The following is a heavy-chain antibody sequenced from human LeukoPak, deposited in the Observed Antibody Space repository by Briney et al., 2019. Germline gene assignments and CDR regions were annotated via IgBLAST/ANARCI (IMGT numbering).Heavy chain of an antibody. CDR3: AKAPTYYYDSSGYYPFDY. Sequence: QPGGSLRLSCAASGFTFSSYAMSWVRQAPGKGLEWVSAISGSGGSTYYADSVKGRFTISRDNSKNTLYLQMNSLRAEDTAVYYCAKAPTYYYDSSGYYPFDYWGQGTLVTVSS. CDR1: GFTFSSYA. J-gene: IGHJ4*02. D-gene: IGHD3-22*01. V-gene: IGHV3-23*01. CDR2: ISGSGGST.